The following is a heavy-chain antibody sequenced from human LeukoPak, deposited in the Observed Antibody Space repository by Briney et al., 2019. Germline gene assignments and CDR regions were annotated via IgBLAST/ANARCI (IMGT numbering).Heavy chain of an antibody. J-gene: IGHJ6*02. Sequence: PSETLSLTCAVSGGSFSGYYWNWIRQPPGKGLEWIGEINHSGSTNYNPSLKSRVTISVDTSKNQFSLKLSSVTAADTAVYYCARSGSRSHTYYYYGMDVWGQGTTVTVSS. CDR2: INHSGST. CDR1: GGSFSGYY. V-gene: IGHV4-34*01. CDR3: ARSGSRSHTYYYYGMDV. D-gene: IGHD3-10*01.